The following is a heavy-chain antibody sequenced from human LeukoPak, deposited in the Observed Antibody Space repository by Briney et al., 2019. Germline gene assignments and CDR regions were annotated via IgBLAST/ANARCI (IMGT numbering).Heavy chain of an antibody. V-gene: IGHV3-21*01. Sequence: GGSLRLSCAASGFTFNTYSMSWVRQAPGKGLEWVSIISRTSESIFYADSVKGRFTISRDNAKNSLYLQMNGLRAEDTAAYYCARGATDTTRWFDPWGQGTLVTVSS. J-gene: IGHJ5*02. D-gene: IGHD1-7*01. CDR2: ISRTSESI. CDR1: GFTFNTYS. CDR3: ARGATDTTRWFDP.